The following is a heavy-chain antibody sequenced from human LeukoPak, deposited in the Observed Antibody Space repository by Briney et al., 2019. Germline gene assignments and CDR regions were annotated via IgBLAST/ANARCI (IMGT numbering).Heavy chain of an antibody. CDR1: GFTFDDYA. V-gene: IGHV4-59*01. J-gene: IGHJ5*02. Sequence: LRLSCAASGFTFDDYAMHWVRQPPGKGLEWIGYIYHSGSTNYNPSLKSRVTISVDTSKNQFSLKLTSVAAADTAVYYCARAIDGYTNKDWFDPWGQGTLVTVSS. D-gene: IGHD5-24*01. CDR2: IYHSGST. CDR3: ARAIDGYTNKDWFDP.